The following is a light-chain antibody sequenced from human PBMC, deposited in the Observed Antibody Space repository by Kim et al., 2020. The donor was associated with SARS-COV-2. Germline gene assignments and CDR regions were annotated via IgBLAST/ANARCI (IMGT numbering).Light chain of an antibody. CDR2: YDS. CDR3: QVWDSSSDHWV. V-gene: IGLV3-21*04. Sequence: APGKTARITCGGNNIGSKSVHWHQQKPGQAPVLVIYYDSDRPSGIPERFSGSNSGNTATLTISRVEAGDEADYYCQVWDSSSDHWVFGGGTQLTVL. J-gene: IGLJ3*02. CDR1: NIGSKS.